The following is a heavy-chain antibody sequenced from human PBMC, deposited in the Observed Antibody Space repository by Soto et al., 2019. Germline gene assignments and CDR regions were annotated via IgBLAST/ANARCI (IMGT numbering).Heavy chain of an antibody. CDR3: ATYWGAGHDAKGFHI. Sequence: SDTLSLTCTVPGYSISGVTYFWSWIRQHPGKGLEWIGYTSYSGSTYYNPSLKSRVIISVDTSKNQFSLRLSSVTAADTAVYYCATYWGAGHDAKGFHIWGQGTVVT. J-gene: IGHJ3*02. V-gene: IGHV4-31*03. CDR1: GYSISGVTYF. D-gene: IGHD7-27*01. CDR2: TSYSGST.